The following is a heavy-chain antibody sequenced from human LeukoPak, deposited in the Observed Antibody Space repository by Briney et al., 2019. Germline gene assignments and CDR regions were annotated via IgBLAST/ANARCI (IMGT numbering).Heavy chain of an antibody. CDR1: GFTFSSYA. V-gene: IGHV3-30-3*02. Sequence: PGGSLRLSCAASGFTFSSYAMHWVRQAPGKGLEWVAAISYDGSNKYYADSVKGRFTISRDYSTNTLYLQMTSLTAEDTALYFCAKLADKDTDANRPFDYWGRGTLVTVSS. J-gene: IGHJ4*02. D-gene: IGHD2-15*01. CDR3: AKLADKDTDANRPFDY. CDR2: ISYDGSNK.